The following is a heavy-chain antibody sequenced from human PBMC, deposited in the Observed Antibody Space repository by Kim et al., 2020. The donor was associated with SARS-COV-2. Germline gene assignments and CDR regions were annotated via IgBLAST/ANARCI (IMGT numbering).Heavy chain of an antibody. CDR2: IWHRGTT. J-gene: IGHJ6*03. V-gene: IGHV4-59*01. CDR3: AREAGSVSGYDYYMDV. Sequence: SETLSLTCSVSGGSISGYYWSWIRQPPGKGLEWIGYIWHRGTTNFNPSLKSRVSISVDTSKNQVSLKLNSVTAADTAVYYCAREAGSVSGYDYYMDVWGKGTTVTVSS. CDR1: GGSISGYY. D-gene: IGHD3-10*01.